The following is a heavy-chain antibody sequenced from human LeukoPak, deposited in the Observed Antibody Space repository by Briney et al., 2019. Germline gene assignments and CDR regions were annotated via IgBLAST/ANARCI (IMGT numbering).Heavy chain of an antibody. CDR3: AKDLVVTNDRG. CDR1: GFTFSSYA. Sequence: GGSLRLSCAASGFTFSSYAMSWVRQAPGKGLEWVSAISGSGGSTYYADSVKGRFTISGDNSKNTLYLQMNSLRAEDTAVYYCAKDLVVTNDRGWGQGTLVTVSS. CDR2: ISGSGGST. J-gene: IGHJ4*02. V-gene: IGHV3-23*01. D-gene: IGHD4-23*01.